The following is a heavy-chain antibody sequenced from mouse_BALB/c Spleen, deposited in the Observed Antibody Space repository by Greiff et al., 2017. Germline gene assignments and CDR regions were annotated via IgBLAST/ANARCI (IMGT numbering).Heavy chain of an antibody. CDR3: ARAFPGDYAMDY. J-gene: IGHJ4*01. CDR1: GFNIKDTY. CDR2: IDPANGNT. Sequence: VQLKESGAELVKPGASVKLSCTASGFNIKDTYMHWVKQRPEQGLEWIGRIDPANGNTKYDPKFQGKATITADTASNTAYLQLSRLTSEDTAVYYCARAFPGDYAMDYWGQGTSVTVSS. V-gene: IGHV14-3*02.